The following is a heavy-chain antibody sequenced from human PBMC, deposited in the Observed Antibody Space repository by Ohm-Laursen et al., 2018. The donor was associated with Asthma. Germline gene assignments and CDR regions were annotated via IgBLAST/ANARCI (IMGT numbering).Heavy chain of an antibody. CDR3: ARIHSHNWNDFPSRALDV. CDR2: VSSSGSSI. CDR1: GFTFNHYY. V-gene: IGHV3-11*01. J-gene: IGHJ6*01. D-gene: IGHD1-1*01. Sequence: SLRLSCAATGFTFNHYYMTWTRQAPGKGLEWISYVSSSGSSIFYADSVKGRFTISRDNAQNSLFLHLNNLRAEDTAVYYCARIHSHNWNDFPSRALDVWGQGTTVTVSS.